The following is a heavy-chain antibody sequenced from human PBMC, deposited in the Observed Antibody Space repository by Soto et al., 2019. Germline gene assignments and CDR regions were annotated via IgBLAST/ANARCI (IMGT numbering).Heavy chain of an antibody. CDR1: GGSFSSYY. V-gene: IGHV4-59*12. D-gene: IGHD6-13*01. Sequence: SETLSLTCTVSGGSFSSYYWSWIRQPPGKGLEWIGYIYYSGSTYYNPSLKSRVTISVDTSKNQFSLKLSSVTAADTAVYYCARDGIAAAGDGMDVWGQGTTVTVSS. CDR2: IYYSGST. CDR3: ARDGIAAAGDGMDV. J-gene: IGHJ6*02.